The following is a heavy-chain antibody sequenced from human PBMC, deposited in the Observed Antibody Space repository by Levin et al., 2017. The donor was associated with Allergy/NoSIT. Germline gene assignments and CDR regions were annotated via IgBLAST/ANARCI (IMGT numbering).Heavy chain of an antibody. V-gene: IGHV3-23*01. CDR3: ANGWYYASARARFDY. CDR1: GFTFSSYA. D-gene: IGHD3-10*01. J-gene: IGHJ4*02. Sequence: PGESLKISCAASGFTFSSYAMSWVRQAPGKGLEWVSAISGTGGSTYYADSVKGRFTISRDNSKNTLYLQMNSLRAEDTAVYYCANGWYYASARARFDYWGQGTLVTVSS. CDR2: ISGTGGST.